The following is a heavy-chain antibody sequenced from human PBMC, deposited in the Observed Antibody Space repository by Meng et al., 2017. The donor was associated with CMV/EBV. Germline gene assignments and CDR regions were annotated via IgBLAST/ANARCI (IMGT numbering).Heavy chain of an antibody. CDR1: GYTFTGYY. D-gene: IGHD2-2*01. V-gene: IGHV1-2*02. CDR3: ARSESSLRMPEIWY. Sequence: ASVKVSCKASGYTFTGYYMHWVRQAPGQGLEWMGWINPNSGGTNYAQKFQGRVTMTRDTSISTAYMELSRLRSDDTAVYYCARSESSLRMPEIWYWGQGTLVTVSS. CDR2: INPNSGGT. J-gene: IGHJ4*02.